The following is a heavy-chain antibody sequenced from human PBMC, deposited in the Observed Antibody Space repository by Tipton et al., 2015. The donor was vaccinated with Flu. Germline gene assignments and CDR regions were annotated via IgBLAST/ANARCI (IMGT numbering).Heavy chain of an antibody. J-gene: IGHJ4*02. CDR3: ARRLSSVIWSEGFDF. CDR2: IYTSGST. CDR1: GGPITNDKYS. D-gene: IGHD3-22*01. V-gene: IGHV4-61*02. Sequence: TLSLTCTVSGGPITNDKYSWSWIRQPAGKGLEWIGRIYTSGSTKYNPSLESRVTISIDTSKNQFSLRLSSVTAADTAVYYCARRLSSVIWSEGFDFWGQGSLVTVSS.